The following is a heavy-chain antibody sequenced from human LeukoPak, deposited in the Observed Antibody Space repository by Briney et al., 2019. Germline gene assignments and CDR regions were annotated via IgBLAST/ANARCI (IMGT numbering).Heavy chain of an antibody. CDR3: ARDHGYSYDDGLDY. V-gene: IGHV1-2*02. CDR2: INPNSGGT. J-gene: IGHJ4*02. Sequence: ASVKVSCKASGYIFTGYYMHWVRQAPGQGLEWMGWINPNSGGTNYAQKFQGRVTMTRDTSISTAYMELSRLRSDDTAVYYCARDHGYSYDDGLDYWGQGTLVTVSS. CDR1: GYIFTGYY. D-gene: IGHD5-18*01.